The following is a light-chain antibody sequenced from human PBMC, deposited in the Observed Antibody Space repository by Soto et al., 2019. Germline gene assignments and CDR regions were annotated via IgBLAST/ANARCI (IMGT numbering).Light chain of an antibody. J-gene: IGKJ1*01. CDR1: QSVNSNY. V-gene: IGKV3-20*01. CDR2: GAS. Sequence: EIVLTQSPGTLSLSPGESAILSCRASQSVNSNYLAWYQQKPGQAPRLLIYGASSRATGVPNRFSGSGSGTDFTLTISRLEPEDFAVYYCQQYGSSPPTFGQGTKVEIK. CDR3: QQYGSSPPT.